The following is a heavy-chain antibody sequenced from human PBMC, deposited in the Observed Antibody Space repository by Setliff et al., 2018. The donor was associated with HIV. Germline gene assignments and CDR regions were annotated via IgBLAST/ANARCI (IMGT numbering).Heavy chain of an antibody. CDR1: GFSLNTTGVG. D-gene: IGHD2-15*01. J-gene: IGHJ4*02. CDR3: AHGDCSGGSCYHAY. Sequence: SGPTLVNPTQTLRLTCTFSGFSLNTTGVGVGWIRQPPGKALDWLALIYWDDDWRYRPSLKSRLTITKDNSKNQVVLTMTNMDPVDTATYYCAHGDCSGGSCYHAYWSQGTLVTVSS. V-gene: IGHV2-5*02. CDR2: IYWDDDW.